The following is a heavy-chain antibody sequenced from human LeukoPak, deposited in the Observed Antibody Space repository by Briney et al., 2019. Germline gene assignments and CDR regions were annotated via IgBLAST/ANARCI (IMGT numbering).Heavy chain of an antibody. CDR3: ARELRPKYRSSWGFQH. V-gene: IGHV4-59*01. CDR1: GGSISSYY. J-gene: IGHJ1*01. Sequence: SETLSLTCTVSGGSISSYYWSWIRQPPGKGLEWIGYIYYSGSTNYNPSLKSRVTISVDTSKNQFSLKLSSLTSADTAVYYCARELRPKYRSSWGFQHWGPGTLVTASS. D-gene: IGHD6-6*01. CDR2: IYYSGST.